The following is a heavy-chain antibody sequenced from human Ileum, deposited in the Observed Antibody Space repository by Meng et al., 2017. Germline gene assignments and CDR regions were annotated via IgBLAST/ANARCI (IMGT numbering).Heavy chain of an antibody. CDR1: GASMSVVSY. CDR2: IDHLGIA. V-gene: IGHV4-4*02. Sequence: VQLPGSGPGLGKASETLSVTCSVSGASMSVVSYWSWVRQSPGKGLEWIGQIDHLGIAYYKPSLKSRVTMSIDQSKSQFSLRLTSVSAADTAVYYCARHGGYYQDFWGQGTLVTVSS. D-gene: IGHD4-23*01. CDR3: ARHGGYYQDF. J-gene: IGHJ4*02.